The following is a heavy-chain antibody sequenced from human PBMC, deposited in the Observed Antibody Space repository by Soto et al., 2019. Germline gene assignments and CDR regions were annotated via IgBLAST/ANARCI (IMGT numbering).Heavy chain of an antibody. D-gene: IGHD5-18*01. J-gene: IGHJ4*02. Sequence: PSETLSLTCTVSGGSISSGDYYWSWIRQPPGKGLEWIGYIYYSGSTYYNPSLKSRVTISVDTSKNQFSLKVNSVTAADTAVYYCARDHPHSYGVYYFEYWGQGTPVTVS. CDR3: ARDHPHSYGVYYFEY. CDR1: GGSISSGDYY. V-gene: IGHV4-30-4*02. CDR2: IYYSGST.